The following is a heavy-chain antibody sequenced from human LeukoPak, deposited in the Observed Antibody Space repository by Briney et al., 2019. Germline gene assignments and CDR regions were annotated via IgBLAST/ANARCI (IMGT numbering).Heavy chain of an antibody. CDR3: ARTSDSSGYGNWFDP. CDR1: GGSISSGGYS. Sequence: PSQTLSLTCAVSGGSISSGGYSWSWIRQPPGKGLEWIVYIYHSGSTYYNPSLKSRVTISVDRSKNQFSLKLSSVTAADTAVYYCARTSDSSGYGNWFDPWGQGTLVTVSS. CDR2: IYHSGST. D-gene: IGHD3-22*01. J-gene: IGHJ5*02. V-gene: IGHV4-30-2*01.